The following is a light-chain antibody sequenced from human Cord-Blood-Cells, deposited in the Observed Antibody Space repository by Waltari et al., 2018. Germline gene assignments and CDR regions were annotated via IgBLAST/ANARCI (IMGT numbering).Light chain of an antibody. CDR1: QSVLYSSNNKNY. CDR2: WAS. J-gene: IGKJ4*01. CDR3: QQYYSTLLT. V-gene: IGKV4-1*01. Sequence: EIVMTQSPDSLAVSLGARATINGKSSQSVLYSSNNKNYLAWYQQKPGQPPKLLIYWASTRESGVPDRFSGSGSGTDFTLTISSLQAEDVAVYYCQQYYSTLLTFGGGTKVEIK.